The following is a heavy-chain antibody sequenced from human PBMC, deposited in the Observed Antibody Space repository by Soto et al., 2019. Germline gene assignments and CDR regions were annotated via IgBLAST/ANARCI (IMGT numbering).Heavy chain of an antibody. Sequence: SETLSLPWAVDGGSFSGYFWRWIRQPPGKGLEWIGEINHSGSTNYNPSLKRRVTISADTSKNQFSLKLSSVTAADTAVYYCAKRGRFLSYFDYWGQGTLVNVSS. CDR1: GGSFSGYF. V-gene: IGHV4-34*01. CDR3: AKRGRFLSYFDY. D-gene: IGHD3-3*01. CDR2: INHSGST. J-gene: IGHJ4*02.